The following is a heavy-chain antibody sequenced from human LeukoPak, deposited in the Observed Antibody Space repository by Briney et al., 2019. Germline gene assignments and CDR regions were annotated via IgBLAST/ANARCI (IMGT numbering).Heavy chain of an antibody. Sequence: PSETLSLTCTVSGYSISSGYYWGWIRQPPGKGLEWVSAISGSGGNTYYADSVKGRFTISRDNSKNTLYLQMDSLRAEDTAVYYCAKGFVVVVSATQSSWFDPWGQGTLVTVSS. CDR2: ISGSGGNT. J-gene: IGHJ5*02. CDR3: AKGFVVVVSATQSSWFDP. V-gene: IGHV3-23*01. CDR1: GYSISSGYY. D-gene: IGHD2-15*01.